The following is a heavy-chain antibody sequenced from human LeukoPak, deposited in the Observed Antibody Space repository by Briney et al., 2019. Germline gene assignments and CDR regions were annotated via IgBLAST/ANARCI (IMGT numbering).Heavy chain of an antibody. V-gene: IGHV3-33*01. J-gene: IGHJ4*02. CDR2: IWYDGSNK. Sequence: PGRSLRLSCAASGFTFSSYGMHWVRQAPGKGLEWVAVIWYDGSNKYYADSVKGRFTISRDNSKNTLYLQMNSLRAEDTAVYYCARDFQHDGGQEWGQGTLVTVSS. CDR3: ARDFQHDGGQE. CDR1: GFTFSSYG. D-gene: IGHD1-1*01.